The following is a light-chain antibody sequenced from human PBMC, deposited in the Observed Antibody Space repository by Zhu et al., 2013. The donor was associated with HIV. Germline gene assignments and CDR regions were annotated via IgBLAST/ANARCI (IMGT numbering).Light chain of an antibody. CDR1: QSILYSSNNKYY. CDR2: WAS. J-gene: IGKJ2*01. CDR3: QQYFVTPYT. Sequence: DIVMTQSPDSLAVSLGERATINCRSSQSILYSSNNKYYLAWYQQKPGQPPKLLIYWASTRESGVPDRFSGSGSGTDFTLTISSLQAEDVAVYYCQQYFVTPYTFGQGTKLDIK. V-gene: IGKV4-1*01.